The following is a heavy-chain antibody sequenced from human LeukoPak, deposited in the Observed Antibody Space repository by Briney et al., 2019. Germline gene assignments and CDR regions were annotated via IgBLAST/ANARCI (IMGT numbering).Heavy chain of an antibody. J-gene: IGHJ4*02. Sequence: SETLSLTCTVSGGSISNYYWSWIRQPPGKGLEWIGYVYSSGSTNYNPSLKSRVTISVDTSKNQFSLKLSSVTAADTAVYYCAREGFGELSHFDYWGQGTLVTVSS. V-gene: IGHV4-59*01. CDR1: GGSISNYY. CDR3: AREGFGELSHFDY. D-gene: IGHD3-10*01. CDR2: VYSSGST.